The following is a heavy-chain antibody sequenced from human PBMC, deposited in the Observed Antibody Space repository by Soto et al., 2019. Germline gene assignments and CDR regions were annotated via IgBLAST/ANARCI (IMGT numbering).Heavy chain of an antibody. Sequence: EVQLVESGAGLVQPGGSLRLSCAGSGFNFKDYWMTWVRQAPGKGLEWLANIGEDGGISNYVDSVKGRFTISRDNVKNSLDLQINSLRAEDTAVYYCARDRNYHLSGYYDAFDVWGQGTVVTVSS. V-gene: IGHV3-7*01. CDR3: ARDRNYHLSGYYDAFDV. J-gene: IGHJ3*01. CDR1: GFNFKDYW. D-gene: IGHD3-9*01. CDR2: IGEDGGIS.